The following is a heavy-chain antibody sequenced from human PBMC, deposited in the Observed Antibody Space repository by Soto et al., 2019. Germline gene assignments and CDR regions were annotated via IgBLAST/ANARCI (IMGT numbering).Heavy chain of an antibody. CDR3: ASPKFRFWQQLDP. Sequence: SVKVSCKASGGTFSSYAISCVRQAPGQGLEWMGGIIPICGTANYALTFQGRVTITADKSTRTVYKELSSLRSEDTAVYYCASPKFRFWQQLDPWGQGTLVTVSS. D-gene: IGHD3-3*01. V-gene: IGHV1-69*06. J-gene: IGHJ5*02. CDR2: IIPICGTA. CDR1: GGTFSSYA.